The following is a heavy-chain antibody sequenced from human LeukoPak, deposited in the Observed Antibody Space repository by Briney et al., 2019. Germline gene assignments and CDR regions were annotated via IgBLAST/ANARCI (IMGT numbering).Heavy chain of an antibody. CDR2: ISSSSSYI. CDR1: GGSIRSTKW. J-gene: IGHJ6*02. Sequence: ETLSLTCVVSGGSIRSTKWWNWVRQPPGKGLEWVSSISSSSSYIYYADSVKGRFTISRDNAKNSLYLQMNSLRAEDTAVYYCARGEPLDPGDVWGQGTTVTVSS. CDR3: ARGEPLDPGDV. V-gene: IGHV3-21*01. D-gene: IGHD1-14*01.